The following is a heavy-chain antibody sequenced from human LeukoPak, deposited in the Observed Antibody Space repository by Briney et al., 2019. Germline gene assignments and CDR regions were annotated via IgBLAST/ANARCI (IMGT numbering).Heavy chain of an antibody. CDR2: IYYSGST. Sequence: SETLSLTCTVSGGSISSYYWSWIRQPPGKGLEWIGYIYYSGSTNYNPSLKSRVTISVDTSKNQFSLKLSSVTAADTAVYYCGYYDFWSGSLYWFDPWGQGTLVTVSS. V-gene: IGHV4-59*08. D-gene: IGHD3-3*01. CDR3: GYYDFWSGSLYWFDP. CDR1: GGSISSYY. J-gene: IGHJ5*02.